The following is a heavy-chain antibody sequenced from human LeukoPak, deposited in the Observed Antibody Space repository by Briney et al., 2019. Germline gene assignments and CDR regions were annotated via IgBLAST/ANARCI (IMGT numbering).Heavy chain of an antibody. CDR2: IYTNGNT. V-gene: IGHV4-4*09. CDR3: ARKDSTSWNFDY. D-gene: IGHD6-13*01. J-gene: IGHJ4*02. Sequence: SETLSLTCTVSGGSISSYYWSWIRQPPGKGLEWIGWIYTNGNTNYNPSLKCRVTISVDTSKNQSSLKLSSVTAADTAVYYCARKDSTSWNFDYWGQGTLVTVSS. CDR1: GGSISSYY.